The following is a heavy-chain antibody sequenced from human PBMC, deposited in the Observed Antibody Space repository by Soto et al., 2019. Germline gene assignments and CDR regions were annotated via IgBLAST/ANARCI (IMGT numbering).Heavy chain of an antibody. CDR3: ARDQGSHPGD. Sequence: QVQLQESGPGLVRPSGPVSPTCAVSGPSISRVNCWSWVRQPPGKGLEWIGEIHHSGSTNYNPSLKSRVTMSVVPSKDLFSLTLNSVTAADTAFYYCARDQGSHPGDWGQGTLVSVSS. V-gene: IGHV4-4*02. D-gene: IGHD6-13*01. CDR2: IHHSGST. J-gene: IGHJ4*02. CDR1: GPSISRVNC.